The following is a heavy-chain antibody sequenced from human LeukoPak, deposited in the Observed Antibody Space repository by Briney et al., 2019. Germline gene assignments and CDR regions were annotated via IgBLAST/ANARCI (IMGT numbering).Heavy chain of an antibody. Sequence: GGSPRLSCAASGFTFSSYWMSWVRQAPGKGLEWVANIKQAGSEKYYVDSAKGRFTISRDNAKNSLYLQMNSLRAEDTAVYYCARGRWSFDYWGQGTLVTVSS. J-gene: IGHJ4*02. CDR3: ARGRWSFDY. D-gene: IGHD3-3*01. CDR1: GFTFSSYW. CDR2: IKQAGSEK. V-gene: IGHV3-7*01.